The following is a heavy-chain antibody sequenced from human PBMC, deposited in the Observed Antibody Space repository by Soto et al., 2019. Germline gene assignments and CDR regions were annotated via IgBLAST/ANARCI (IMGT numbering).Heavy chain of an antibody. Sequence: QVHLVQSGAERKKPGASVRVSCKASGYSFTRNGISWVRQAPGQGLEWMGWISAKNGDANYAQKFQGIVIMTTDTSTSTAYMELRSLSSDDTAVYYCVRDRDSDTWPSRDVWGQGTTVTVSS. CDR3: VRDRDSDTWPSRDV. J-gene: IGHJ6*02. D-gene: IGHD1-26*01. CDR1: GYSFTRNG. CDR2: ISAKNGDA. V-gene: IGHV1-18*01.